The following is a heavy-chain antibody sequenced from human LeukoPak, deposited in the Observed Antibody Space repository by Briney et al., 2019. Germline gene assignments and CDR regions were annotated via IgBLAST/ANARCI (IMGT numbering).Heavy chain of an antibody. J-gene: IGHJ4*02. CDR1: GYTFTSYD. D-gene: IGHD5-18*01. Sequence: ASVKVSCKASGYTFTSYDINWVRQATGQGLEWMGWMNPNSGNTGYAQKFQGRVTMTRNTSISTAYMELSSLRSEDTSVYYCARNVDTATPKPPRLGYWGQGTLVTVSS. CDR3: ARNVDTATPKPPRLGY. V-gene: IGHV1-8*01. CDR2: MNPNSGNT.